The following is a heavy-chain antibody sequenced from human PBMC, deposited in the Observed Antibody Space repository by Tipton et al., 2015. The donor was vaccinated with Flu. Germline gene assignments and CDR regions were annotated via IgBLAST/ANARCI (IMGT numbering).Heavy chain of an antibody. CDR3: VKMPNFDF. Sequence: SLRLSCTASGITFSSYAMSWVRQAPGKGLEWVSSIVRTGINTYYADSVKGRFTISRDNSKKTLYLQMNSLRAEDTAVYYCVKMPNFDFWGRGTLVTVSS. CDR2: IVRTGINT. D-gene: IGHD2-2*01. CDR1: GITFSSYA. J-gene: IGHJ2*01. V-gene: IGHV3-23*01.